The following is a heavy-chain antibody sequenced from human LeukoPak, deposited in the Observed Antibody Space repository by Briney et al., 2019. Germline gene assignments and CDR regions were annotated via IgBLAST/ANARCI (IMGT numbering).Heavy chain of an antibody. D-gene: IGHD6-13*01. CDR1: GGSFSGYY. Sequence: PSETLSLTCAVYGGSFSGYYWSWIRQPPGKGLEWIGEINHSGSTNYNPSLKSRVTISVDTSKNQFSLKLSSVTAADTAVYYCARERPYSSSWYTDYWGQGTLVTVSS. J-gene: IGHJ4*02. CDR2: INHSGST. CDR3: ARERPYSSSWYTDY. V-gene: IGHV4-34*01.